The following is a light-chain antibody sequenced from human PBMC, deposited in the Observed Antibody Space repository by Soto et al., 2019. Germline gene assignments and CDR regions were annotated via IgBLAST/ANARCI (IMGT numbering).Light chain of an antibody. CDR3: QQSYSIPWT. CDR1: QSISTS. Sequence: DIQMTQSPSSLSASVGDRVTITCRASQSISTSLNWYHQKPGKAPILLIYATSTLQDGAPSRFSGSGSGTDFTLTISTLQPEDFATYYCQQSYSIPWTFAQGTKVEIK. J-gene: IGKJ1*01. CDR2: ATS. V-gene: IGKV1-39*01.